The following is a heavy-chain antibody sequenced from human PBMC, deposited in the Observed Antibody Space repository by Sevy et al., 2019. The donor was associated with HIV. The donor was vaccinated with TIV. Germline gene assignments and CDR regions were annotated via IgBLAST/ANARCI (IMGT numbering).Heavy chain of an antibody. D-gene: IGHD3-10*01. CDR3: ARGRVTMVRGVKYYYYGMDV. V-gene: IGHV4-34*01. Sequence: SETLSLTCAVYGGSFSGYYWSWIRQPPGKGLEWIGEINHSGCTNYNPSLKSRVTISVDTSKNQFSLKLSSVTAADTAVYYCARGRVTMVRGVKYYYYGMDVWGQGTTVTVSS. CDR1: GGSFSGYY. CDR2: INHSGCT. J-gene: IGHJ6*02.